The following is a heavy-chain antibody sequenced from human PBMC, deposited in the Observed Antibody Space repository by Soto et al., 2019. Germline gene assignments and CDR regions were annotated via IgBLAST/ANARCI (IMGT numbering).Heavy chain of an antibody. CDR3: ARSSYPVALDYYYYYMDV. CDR2: INAGNGNT. V-gene: IGHV1-3*01. Sequence: GASVKVSCKASGYTFTSYAMHWVRQAPGQRLEWMGWINAGNGNTKYSQKFQGRVTITRDTSASTAYMELSSLRSEDTAVYYCARSSYPVALDYYYYYMDVWGKGTTVTVSS. CDR1: GYTFTSYA. J-gene: IGHJ6*03. D-gene: IGHD2-21*01.